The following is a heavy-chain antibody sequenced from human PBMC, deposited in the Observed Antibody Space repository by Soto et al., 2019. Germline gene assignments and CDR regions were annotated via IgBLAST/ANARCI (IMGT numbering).Heavy chain of an antibody. CDR3: ATSYGNAWYTY. V-gene: IGHV4-39*07. Sequence: PSETLSLTCTVSGGSISSSSYYWGWIRQPPEEGLDWIGCIYYSGSTYYNPSLKSRVTISVDTSKNQFSLQLTSVTVEDSAVYYCATSYGNAWYTYWGQGTQVTVSS. CDR1: GGSISSSSYY. CDR2: IYYSGST. J-gene: IGHJ4*02. D-gene: IGHD6-13*01.